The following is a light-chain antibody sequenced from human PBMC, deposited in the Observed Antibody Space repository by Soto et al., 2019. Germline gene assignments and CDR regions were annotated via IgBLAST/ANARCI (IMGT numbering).Light chain of an antibody. CDR1: SSDVGSYNL. CDR3: CSYAGSSTYV. V-gene: IGLV2-23*01. Sequence: QSALTQPASVSGSPGQSITISCTGTSSDVGSYNLVSWYQHHPGKAPKLIIYEGSKRPSGVSNRFSGSKSGNTASLTISGLQAEDEADYYCCSYAGSSTYVFGTWTKLTVL. J-gene: IGLJ1*01. CDR2: EGS.